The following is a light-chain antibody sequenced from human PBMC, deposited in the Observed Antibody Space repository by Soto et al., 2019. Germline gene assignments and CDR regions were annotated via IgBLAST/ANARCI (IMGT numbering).Light chain of an antibody. Sequence: QAVVTQPPSASGTPGQRVTISCSGSSSNIGTNYAHWYQQLPGTAPKVLIYRSNQRPSGVPDRFSGSKSGTSASLAISGLRSEDEADYYCAAWDDSLSGPVFGGGTKVTVL. J-gene: IGLJ3*02. V-gene: IGLV1-47*01. CDR2: RSN. CDR1: SSNIGTNY. CDR3: AAWDDSLSGPV.